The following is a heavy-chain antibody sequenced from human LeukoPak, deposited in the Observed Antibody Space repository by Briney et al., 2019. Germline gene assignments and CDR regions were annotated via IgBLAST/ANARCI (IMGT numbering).Heavy chain of an antibody. CDR3: ARVTKDDAFDI. D-gene: IGHD1-1*01. Sequence: ASVKVSRKPSGYTFTSYDINWVRQATGQGLEWMGWMNPNSGNTGYAQKFQGRVTITRNTSISTAYMELSSLRSEDTAVYYCARVTKDDAFDIWGQGTMVTVSS. J-gene: IGHJ3*02. V-gene: IGHV1-8*03. CDR1: GYTFTSYD. CDR2: MNPNSGNT.